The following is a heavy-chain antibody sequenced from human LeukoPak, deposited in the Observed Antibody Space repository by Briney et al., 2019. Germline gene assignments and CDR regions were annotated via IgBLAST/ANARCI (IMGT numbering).Heavy chain of an antibody. J-gene: IGHJ5*02. CDR1: GFTFSTYA. V-gene: IGHV3-23*01. CDR3: AKGASSGWLLYWFDP. CDR2: ISGSGAST. Sequence: GGSLRLSCAASGFTFSTYAMTWVRQAPGKGLQWVSGISGSGASTYYADSVKGRFTISRDNSKNTLYLQINSLGAEDTAVYHCAKGASSGWLLYWFDPWGQGTLVTVSS. D-gene: IGHD6-19*01.